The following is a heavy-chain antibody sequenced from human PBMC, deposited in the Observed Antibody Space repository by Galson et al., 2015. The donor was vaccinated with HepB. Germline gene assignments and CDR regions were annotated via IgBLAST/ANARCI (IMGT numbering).Heavy chain of an antibody. CDR1: GFTVSTYI. CDR3: ARDVYSSGWYGDYYYGMDV. Sequence: SLRLSCAASGFTVSTYIMNWVRQAPGKGQEWVSSISSSSTYIYYADSVKGRFTISRDNAKNSLYLQMNSLRAEDTAVYYCARDVYSSGWYGDYYYGMDVWGQGTTVTVSS. V-gene: IGHV3-21*01. J-gene: IGHJ6*02. D-gene: IGHD6-19*01. CDR2: ISSSSTYI.